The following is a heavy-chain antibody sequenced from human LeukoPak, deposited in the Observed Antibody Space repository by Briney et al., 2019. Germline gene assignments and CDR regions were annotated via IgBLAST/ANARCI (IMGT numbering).Heavy chain of an antibody. CDR3: ARSHDYGTFDY. D-gene: IGHD4-17*01. CDR1: EFSVGSNY. CDR2: IYSGGST. J-gene: IGHJ4*02. V-gene: IGHV3-66*01. Sequence: SGGSLRLSCAASEFSVGSNYMTWVRQAPGKGLEWVSLIYSGGSTYYADSVKGRFTISRDNSKNTLYLQMNSLRAEDTAVYYCARSHDYGTFDYWGQGTLVTVSS.